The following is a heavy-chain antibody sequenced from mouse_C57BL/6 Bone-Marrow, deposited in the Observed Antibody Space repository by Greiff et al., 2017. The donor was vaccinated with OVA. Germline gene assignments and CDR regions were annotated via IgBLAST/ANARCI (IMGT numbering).Heavy chain of an antibody. Sequence: EVQLQQSGGGLVKPGGSLKLSCAASGFTFSSYAMSWVRQTPEKRLEWVATISDGGSYTYYPDNVKGRFTISRDNAKNNLYLQMSHLKSEDTAMYYCAREDYGNYGGFAYWGQGTLVTVSA. J-gene: IGHJ3*01. CDR2: ISDGGSYT. D-gene: IGHD2-1*01. CDR1: GFTFSSYA. CDR3: AREDYGNYGGFAY. V-gene: IGHV5-4*01.